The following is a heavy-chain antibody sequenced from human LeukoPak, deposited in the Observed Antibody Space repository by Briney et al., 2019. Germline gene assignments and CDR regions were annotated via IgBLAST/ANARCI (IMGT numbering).Heavy chain of an antibody. J-gene: IGHJ4*02. Sequence: NPGGSLRLSCAASGFSFSTYWMTWVRQAPGKGLEWVAVISYDGSNKYYADSVKGRFTISRDNSKNTLYLQMNSLRAEDTAVYYCAKDQPLYDILVGIDYWGQGTLVTVSS. D-gene: IGHD3-9*01. V-gene: IGHV3-30*18. CDR3: AKDQPLYDILVGIDY. CDR2: ISYDGSNK. CDR1: GFSFSTYW.